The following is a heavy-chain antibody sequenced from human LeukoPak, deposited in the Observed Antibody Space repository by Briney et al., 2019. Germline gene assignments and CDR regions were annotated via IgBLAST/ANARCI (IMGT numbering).Heavy chain of an antibody. D-gene: IGHD4-23*01. CDR2: IKQDGNEK. V-gene: IGHV3-7*01. Sequence: GGSLRLSCVASGFTFSRYRMSWVRQAPGKGLEWVANIKQDGNEKYYLDSVRGRFTISRDNAKNSLYLQMNSLRAEDTAVYYCARDLGKIGGNSSPFDYWGQGTLVTVSS. J-gene: IGHJ4*02. CDR3: ARDLGKIGGNSSPFDY. CDR1: GFTFSRYR.